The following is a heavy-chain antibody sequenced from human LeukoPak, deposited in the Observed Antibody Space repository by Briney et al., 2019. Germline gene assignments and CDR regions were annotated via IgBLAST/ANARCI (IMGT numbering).Heavy chain of an antibody. CDR1: GFTFSDYE. J-gene: IGHJ6*03. CDR2: ISTSGSII. V-gene: IGHV3-48*03. D-gene: IGHD6-13*01. Sequence: GGSLRLSCAASGFTFSDYEMNWVRQAPVKGLEWILHISTSGSIIHYADSVKGRFTISRDNAKNSLYLQMNSLRAEDTALYFCARDATTEPGTVYMDVWGKGTTVTISS. CDR3: ARDATTEPGTVYMDV.